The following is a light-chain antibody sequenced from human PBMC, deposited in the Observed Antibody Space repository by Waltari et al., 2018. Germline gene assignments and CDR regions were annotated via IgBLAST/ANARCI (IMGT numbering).Light chain of an antibody. Sequence: SYELTQPPSVSVSPGQTASITCPGDKLGNKYACWYQQKPGQSPVLVIYQDSRRPSGIPERFSGSNSGNTATLTISGTQAMDEADYYCQAWDPSTVVFGGGTKLTVL. CDR3: QAWDPSTVV. J-gene: IGLJ2*01. CDR2: QDS. V-gene: IGLV3-1*01. CDR1: KLGNKY.